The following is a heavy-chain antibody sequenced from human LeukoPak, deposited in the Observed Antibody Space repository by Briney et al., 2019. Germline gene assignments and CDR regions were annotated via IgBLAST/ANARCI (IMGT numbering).Heavy chain of an antibody. V-gene: IGHV3-33*08. Sequence: GGSLRLSCAASGFTFSSYAMHWVRQAPGKGLEWVAVIWYDGSNKYYADSVKGRFTISRDNSKNTLYLQMNSLRAEDTAVYYCAGGWYYDSSGANWFDPWGQGTLVTVSS. D-gene: IGHD3-22*01. CDR3: AGGWYYDSSGANWFDP. J-gene: IGHJ5*02. CDR1: GFTFSSYA. CDR2: IWYDGSNK.